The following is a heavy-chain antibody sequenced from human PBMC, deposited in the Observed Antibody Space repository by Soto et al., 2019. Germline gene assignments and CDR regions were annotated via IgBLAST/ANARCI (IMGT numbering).Heavy chain of an antibody. CDR1: GFSFSVYA. Sequence: QVHLVESGGGVVQPGRSLRLSCAASGFSFSVYAMHWVRQAPGKGLEWVAVMSYDGSNRYYADSVKGRFTTSRDNSKNTIYLQMNSLRLEDSAVYYCARDSYRYCSSTTCYRWFDPWGQGTQVTVSS. J-gene: IGHJ5*02. D-gene: IGHD2-2*01. V-gene: IGHV3-30-3*01. CDR2: MSYDGSNR. CDR3: ARDSYRYCSSTTCYRWFDP.